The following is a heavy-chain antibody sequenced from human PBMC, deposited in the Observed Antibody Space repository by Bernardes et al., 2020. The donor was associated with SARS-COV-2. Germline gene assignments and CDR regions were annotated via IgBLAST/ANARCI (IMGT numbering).Heavy chain of an antibody. V-gene: IGHV3-74*01. CDR2: INRDGSST. Sequence: GGSLRLSCAASGFTFSRYWMHWVRQAPGKGLVWVSRINRDGSSTNYADSVKGRFTISRDNAKETLYLQMNSLRAEDTAVYYCTSSLRGYRYGSWGQGTLVTGSS. CDR3: TSSLRGYRYGS. CDR1: GFTFSRYW. J-gene: IGHJ5*02. D-gene: IGHD5-18*01.